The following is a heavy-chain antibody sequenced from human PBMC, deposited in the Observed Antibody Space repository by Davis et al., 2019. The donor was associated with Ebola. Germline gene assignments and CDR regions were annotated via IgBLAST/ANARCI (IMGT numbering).Heavy chain of an antibody. V-gene: IGHV4-34*01. CDR2: INHSGST. CDR3: ARHGDKLSTGYSSRTVDY. Sequence: PSETLSLTCAVYGGSFSGYYWSWIRQPPGKGLEWIGEINHSGSTNYNPSLKSRVTISVDTSKNQFSLKLSSVTAADTAVYYCARHGDKLSTGYSSRTVDYWGQGTLVTVSS. J-gene: IGHJ4*02. D-gene: IGHD6-19*01. CDR1: GGSFSGYY.